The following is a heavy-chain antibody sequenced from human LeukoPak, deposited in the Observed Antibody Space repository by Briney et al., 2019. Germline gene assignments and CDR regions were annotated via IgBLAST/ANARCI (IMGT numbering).Heavy chain of an antibody. Sequence: SETLSLTCSVSGGSISSYYWSWIRQAPGRGLEYIGYISYSGSTHYNPSLKSRVTISLDTSKNHFSLDLSSVTAADTAVYYCARYTLSPQYFQHWGQGTLVTVSS. D-gene: IGHD2-2*02. CDR2: ISYSGST. CDR3: ARYTLSPQYFQH. V-gene: IGHV4-59*08. CDR1: GGSISSYY. J-gene: IGHJ1*01.